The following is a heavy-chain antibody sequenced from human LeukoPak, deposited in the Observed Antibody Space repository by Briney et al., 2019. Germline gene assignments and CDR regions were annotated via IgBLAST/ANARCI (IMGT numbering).Heavy chain of an antibody. D-gene: IGHD6-13*01. J-gene: IGHJ5*02. CDR1: GFTFSSYS. Sequence: GGSLRLSCAASGFTFSSYSMNWVRQAPGKGLEWVSYISSSSSTIYYADSVKGRFTISRDNAKNSLYLQMNSLRAEDTAVYYCARDGIAAAGTDWFDPWGQGTLVTVSS. V-gene: IGHV3-48*04. CDR2: ISSSSSTI. CDR3: ARDGIAAAGTDWFDP.